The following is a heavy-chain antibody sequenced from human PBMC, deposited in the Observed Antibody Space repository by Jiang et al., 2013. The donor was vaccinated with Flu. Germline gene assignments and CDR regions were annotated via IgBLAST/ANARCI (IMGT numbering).Heavy chain of an antibody. CDR2: ISYDGSNK. D-gene: IGHD6-19*01. CDR1: GFTFSSYA. V-gene: IGHV3-30*04. Sequence: QLLESGGGVVQPGRSLRLSCAASGFTFSSYAMHWVRQAPGKGLEWVAVISYDGSNKYYADSVKGRFTISRDNSKNTLYLQMNSLRAEDTAVYYCAKGFAGSGWSEGWFDPWGQGTLVTVSS. J-gene: IGHJ5*02. CDR3: AKGFAGSGWSEGWFDP.